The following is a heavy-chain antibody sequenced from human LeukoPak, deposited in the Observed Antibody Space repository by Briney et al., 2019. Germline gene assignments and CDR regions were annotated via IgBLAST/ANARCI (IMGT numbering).Heavy chain of an antibody. CDR1: GFTFSNAW. D-gene: IGHD3-10*01. CDR3: TTDWVRGAFYYYGMDV. Sequence: GGSPRLSCAASGFTFSNAWMSWVRQAPGKGLEWVGRIKSKTDGGTTDYAAPVKGRFTISRDDSRNTLYLQMNSLKTEDTAVYYCTTDWVRGAFYYYGMDVWGKGTTVTVSS. V-gene: IGHV3-15*01. J-gene: IGHJ6*04. CDR2: IKSKTDGGTT.